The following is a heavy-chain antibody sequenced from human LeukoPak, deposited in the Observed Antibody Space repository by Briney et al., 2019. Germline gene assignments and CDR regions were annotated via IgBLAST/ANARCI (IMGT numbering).Heavy chain of an antibody. CDR3: ARVAPPNPY. CDR1: GGSFSSYY. J-gene: IGHJ4*02. CDR2: INHSGST. V-gene: IGHV4-34*01. Sequence: PSEILSLTCAVYGGSFSSYYWSWIRQPPGKGLEWIGEINHSGSTNYNPSLKSRVTISVDTSKKQFSLKMSSVTAADTAVYYCARVAPPNPYWGQGTLVTVSS.